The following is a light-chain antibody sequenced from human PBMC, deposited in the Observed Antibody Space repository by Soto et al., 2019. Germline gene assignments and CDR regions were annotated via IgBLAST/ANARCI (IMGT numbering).Light chain of an antibody. J-gene: IGKJ3*01. Sequence: EIVMTQSPATLSVSPGERVTLSCRASQSVSSSLAWYQQKPGQAPRLLIYGASPKATGLPARFSGSGSGTEFTLTISSLQSEDFAVYYCQQYNNWPPFTFGPGTKVDIK. CDR1: QSVSSS. CDR3: QQYNNWPPFT. CDR2: GAS. V-gene: IGKV3-15*01.